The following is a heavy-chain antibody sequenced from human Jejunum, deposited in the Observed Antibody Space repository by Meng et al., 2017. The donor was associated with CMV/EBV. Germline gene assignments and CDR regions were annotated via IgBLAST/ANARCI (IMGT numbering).Heavy chain of an antibody. J-gene: IGHJ4*02. CDR3: ARDRTTTGVNYFDY. D-gene: IGHD4-23*01. CDR1: GGSISSSNYH. CDR2: IYYSGIT. Sequence: PQLPEPGPGLVHPSETLSPPCTVSGGSISSSNYHWGWIRQPPGKGLEWIGSIYYSGITYYNPSLKSRVTISVDTSKNQFSLKLSSVTAADTAVYYCARDRTTTGVNYFDYWGQGTLVTVSS. V-gene: IGHV4-39*07.